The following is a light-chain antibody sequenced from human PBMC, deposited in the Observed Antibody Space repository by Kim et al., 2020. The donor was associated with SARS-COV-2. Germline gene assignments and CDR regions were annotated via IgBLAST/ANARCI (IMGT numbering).Light chain of an antibody. CDR2: AAS. CDR3: LQHNGYPWT. V-gene: IGKV1-17*03. CDR1: EDISNY. J-gene: IGKJ1*01. Sequence: DIQMTQSPSAMSASVGDRVTITCRASEDISNYLAWFQQKPGQVPKRLIYAASSLQSGVPSRFSGSGSGTEFTLTISSLQPEDFATYYCLQHNGYPWTFGQGTKVDI.